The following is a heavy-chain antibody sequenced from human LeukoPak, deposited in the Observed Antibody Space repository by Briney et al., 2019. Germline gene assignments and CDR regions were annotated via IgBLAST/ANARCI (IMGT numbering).Heavy chain of an antibody. CDR3: ARARSYFQRAFDL. J-gene: IGHJ3*01. D-gene: IGHD2/OR15-2a*01. Sequence: GASVKVSCKASGYTFTSYAMHWVRQAPGQRLEWMGWVSGEMTYTKYSQQFQGRVTITRDTSTSTTYMELSSLRFEDTAVYFCARARSYFQRAFDLWGQGTLVTVS. CDR1: GYTFTSYA. CDR2: VSGEMTYT. V-gene: IGHV1-3*01.